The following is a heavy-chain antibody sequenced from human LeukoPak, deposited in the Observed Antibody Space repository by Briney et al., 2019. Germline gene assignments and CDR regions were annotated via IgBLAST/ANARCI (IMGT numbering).Heavy chain of an antibody. Sequence: GGSLRLSCAASGFTFSSYGMHWVRQAPGKGLEWVAFIRYDGSNKYYADSEKGRFTISRDNYKNTLHLQMNSLRAEDTAVYYCAKDWESKSSGWLTRNWFDPWGQGTLVTVSS. CDR2: IRYDGSNK. V-gene: IGHV3-30*02. CDR3: AKDWESKSSGWLTRNWFDP. D-gene: IGHD6-19*01. CDR1: GFTFSSYG. J-gene: IGHJ5*02.